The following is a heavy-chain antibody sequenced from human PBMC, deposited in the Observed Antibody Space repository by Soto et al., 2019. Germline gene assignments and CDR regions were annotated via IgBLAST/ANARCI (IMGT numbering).Heavy chain of an antibody. D-gene: IGHD3-16*01. V-gene: IGHV4-59*01. Sequence: TSETLSLTCTVSGGYISSYYWSWIRQPPGKGLEWIGYIYYSGSTNYNPSLKSRVTISVDTSKNQFSLKLSSVTAADTAVYYCARGWHHPGMYYDYVWDNKRDYYYGMDVWGQGTTVTVSS. J-gene: IGHJ6*02. CDR3: ARGWHHPGMYYDYVWDNKRDYYYGMDV. CDR2: IYYSGST. CDR1: GGYISSYY.